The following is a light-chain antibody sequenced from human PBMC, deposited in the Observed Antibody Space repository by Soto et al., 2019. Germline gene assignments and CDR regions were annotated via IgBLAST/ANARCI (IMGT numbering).Light chain of an antibody. CDR1: QSVSSN. CDR2: GAS. Sequence: EIVMTQSPATLSVPPGERATLSCRASQSVSSNLAWYQQTPGQAPRLLIYGASSRATGIPDRFSGSGSGTDFTLTISRLEPEDFAVYYCQQYGSSQWTCGQGTKVDIK. V-gene: IGKV3-20*01. CDR3: QQYGSSQWT. J-gene: IGKJ1*01.